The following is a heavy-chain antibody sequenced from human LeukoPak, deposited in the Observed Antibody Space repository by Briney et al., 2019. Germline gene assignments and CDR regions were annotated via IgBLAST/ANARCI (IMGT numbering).Heavy chain of an antibody. CDR3: GVRVGLFRDFDI. V-gene: IGHV3-23*01. D-gene: IGHD3-10*01. J-gene: IGHJ3*02. Sequence: GGSLRLSCAASGFTFSSYAMSWVRQAPGKGLEWVSAISGSGGSTYYADSVKGRFTISRDNSKNTLYLQMNSLRAEDTAVYYCGVRVGLFRDFDIWGQGTMVTVSS. CDR2: ISGSGGST. CDR1: GFTFSSYA.